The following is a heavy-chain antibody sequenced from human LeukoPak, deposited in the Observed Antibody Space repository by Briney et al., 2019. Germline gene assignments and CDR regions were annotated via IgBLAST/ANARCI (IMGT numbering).Heavy chain of an antibody. CDR2: IYSGGST. V-gene: IGHV3-53*01. J-gene: IGHJ5*02. Sequence: GGSLRLSCAASGFTVSSNYMSWVRQAPGKGLEWVSVIYSGGSTYYADSVKGRFTISRDTSKNTLYLQMNSLRAEDTAVYYCARGNVIAVLVTGNWFDPWGQGTLVTVSS. CDR3: ARGNVIAVLVTGNWFDP. D-gene: IGHD3-22*01. CDR1: GFTVSSNY.